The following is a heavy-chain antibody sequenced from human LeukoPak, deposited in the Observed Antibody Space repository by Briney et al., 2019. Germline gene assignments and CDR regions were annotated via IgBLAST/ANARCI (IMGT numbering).Heavy chain of an antibody. CDR1: GFTFSSYA. CDR3: ARGKDTAMVIDAFDI. Sequence: GGSLRLSCAASGFTFSSYAMHWVRQAPGKGLEWVAVISYDGSNKYYADSVKGRFTISRDNSKNTLYLQMNSLRAEDTAVYYCARGKDTAMVIDAFDIWGQGTMDTVSS. CDR2: ISYDGSNK. D-gene: IGHD5-18*01. V-gene: IGHV3-30*04. J-gene: IGHJ3*02.